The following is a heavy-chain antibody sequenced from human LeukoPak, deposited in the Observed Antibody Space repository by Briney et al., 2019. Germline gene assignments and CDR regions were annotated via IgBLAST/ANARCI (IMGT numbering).Heavy chain of an antibody. J-gene: IGHJ4*02. CDR2: IYPGDSDT. Sequence: GESLKISFKGSGYSFSSYWIGWVRQMPGKGLEWMGIIYPGDSDTRYSPSFQGQVTISADKSISTAYLQWSSLKASDTAMYYCARPRTEDSSGYYYIDYWGQGTLVTVSS. CDR3: ARPRTEDSSGYYYIDY. CDR1: GYSFSSYW. V-gene: IGHV5-51*01. D-gene: IGHD3-22*01.